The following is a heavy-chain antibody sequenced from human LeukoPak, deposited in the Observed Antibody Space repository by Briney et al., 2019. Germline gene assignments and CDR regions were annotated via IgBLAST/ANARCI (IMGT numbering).Heavy chain of an antibody. CDR3: AGRDYYDSSGSVLY. CDR1: GFTFNTYG. D-gene: IGHD3-22*01. V-gene: IGHV3-30*03. J-gene: IGHJ4*02. Sequence: GGSLRLSCAASGFTFNTYGMHWVRQAPGKGLEWVAVISYDGSNKYYADSVKGRFTISRDNSKNTLYLQMNSLRAEDTAVYYCAGRDYYDSSGSVLYWGQGTLVTVSS. CDR2: ISYDGSNK.